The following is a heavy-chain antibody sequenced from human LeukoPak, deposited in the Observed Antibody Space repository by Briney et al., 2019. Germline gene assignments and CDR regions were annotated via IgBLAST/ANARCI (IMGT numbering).Heavy chain of an antibody. D-gene: IGHD5-24*01. CDR2: IFYSGTY. V-gene: IGHV4-59*01. CDR1: GGSISRNF. J-gene: IGHJ4*02. Sequence: SETLSLTCTVTGGSISRNFWSWMRQPPGKGLEWIGYIFYSGTYNYNPSRKSRLTISIDTSKNQFSLRLSSVTAADTAVYYCAEEDRDNYYFDSWGQGTLVTVSS. CDR3: AEEDRDNYYFDS.